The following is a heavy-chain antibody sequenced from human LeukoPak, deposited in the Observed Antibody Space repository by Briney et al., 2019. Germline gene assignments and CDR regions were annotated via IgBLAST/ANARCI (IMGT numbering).Heavy chain of an antibody. D-gene: IGHD3-3*01. J-gene: IGHJ4*02. CDR1: GFTFSNFS. V-gene: IGHV3-23*01. CDR3: AKSYDFWSGYSRH. Sequence: GGSLRLSCAASGFTFSNFSMNWVRQAPGKGLEWGSAVSADGDSTYYADSVKGRFTISRDNSKNTLYLQMNSLRPGDTAVYYCAKSYDFWSGYSRHWGQGTLVTVSS. CDR2: VSADGDST.